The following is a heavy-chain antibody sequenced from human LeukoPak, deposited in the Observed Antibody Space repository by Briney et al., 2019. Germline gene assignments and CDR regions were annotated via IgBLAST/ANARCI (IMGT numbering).Heavy chain of an antibody. V-gene: IGHV4-4*07. CDR1: SGSIRSYH. J-gene: IGHJ4*02. Sequence: SETLSLTCTVSSGSIRSYHWAWVRQPAGKTLEWLGRIYTTGDTDYNPSLKSRVTMSVDTSKNQFSLNLRSVTTADTAFYYCARNGYTKSWTHLDYWGQGILVSVSS. CDR3: ARNGYTKSWTHLDY. D-gene: IGHD3/OR15-3a*01. CDR2: IYTTGDT.